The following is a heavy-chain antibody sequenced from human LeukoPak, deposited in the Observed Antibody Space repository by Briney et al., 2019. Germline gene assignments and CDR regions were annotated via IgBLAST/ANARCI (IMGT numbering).Heavy chain of an antibody. CDR2: IYSGSST. D-gene: IGHD3-16*02. CDR1: GFSVSRNC. J-gene: IGHJ4*02. Sequence: GGSLRLSCAASGFSVSRNCMSWVRQAPGKGLEWVSVIYSGSSTYYADSVKGRFTISRDNSKNTMYLQMNSLRPEDTAVYYCATSGPDFGGVIVHFHYWGQGTLVTVSS. CDR3: ATSGPDFGGVIVHFHY. V-gene: IGHV3-53*01.